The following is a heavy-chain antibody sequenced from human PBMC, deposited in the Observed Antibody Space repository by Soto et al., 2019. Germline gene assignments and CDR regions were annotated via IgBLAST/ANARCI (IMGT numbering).Heavy chain of an antibody. D-gene: IGHD3-16*02. CDR1: GGTFSSYA. J-gene: IGHJ6*02. V-gene: IGHV1-69*13. CDR2: IIPIFGPA. Sequence: SVKVSCKASGGTFSSYAISWVRQAPGQGLEWMGGIIPIFGPANYAQKFQGRVTITADESTSTAYMELSSLRSEDTAVYYCARATVMITFGGVIDYYYYYYGMDVWGQGTTVTVSS. CDR3: ARATVMITFGGVIDYYYYYYGMDV.